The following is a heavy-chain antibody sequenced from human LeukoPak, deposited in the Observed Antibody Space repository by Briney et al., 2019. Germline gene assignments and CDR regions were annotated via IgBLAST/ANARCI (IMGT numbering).Heavy chain of an antibody. CDR2: ISWNSGSK. D-gene: IGHD6-13*01. J-gene: IGHJ4*02. CDR1: GFTFDDYA. V-gene: IGHV3-9*01. Sequence: PGRSLRLSCAASGFTFDDYAMHWVRQAPGKGLEWVSGISWNSGSKGYADSVKGRFTISRDNAKNSLFLQMNSLRAEDTAVYYCARGPLIAAAGTWWGQGTLVTVSS. CDR3: ARGPLIAAAGTW.